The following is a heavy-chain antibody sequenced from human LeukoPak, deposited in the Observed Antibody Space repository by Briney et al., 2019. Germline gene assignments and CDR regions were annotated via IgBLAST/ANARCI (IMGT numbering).Heavy chain of an antibody. Sequence: GGSLRLSCAASGFTFSSYDMHWVRQATGKGLEWVSAIGTAGDTYYPGSVKGRFTISRENAKNSLYLQMNSLRAGGTAVYYCARARSYYYYGMDVWGQGTTVTVSS. V-gene: IGHV3-13*01. J-gene: IGHJ6*02. CDR2: IGTAGDT. CDR3: ARARSYYYYGMDV. CDR1: GFTFSSYD.